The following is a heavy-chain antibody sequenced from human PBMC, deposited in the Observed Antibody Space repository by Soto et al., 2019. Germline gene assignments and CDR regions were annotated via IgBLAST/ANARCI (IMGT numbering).Heavy chain of an antibody. CDR2: ISYDGSNK. V-gene: IGHV3-30*18. Sequence: GGSLRLSCAASGFTFRSYGMHWVRQAPGKGLEWVAVISYDGSNKYYADSVKGRFTISRDNSNNTLYLQMNSLRAEDTAVYYCAKEMYYYDSSGYYPFDFWGQGTLVT. CDR3: AKEMYYYDSSGYYPFDF. D-gene: IGHD3-22*01. J-gene: IGHJ4*02. CDR1: GFTFRSYG.